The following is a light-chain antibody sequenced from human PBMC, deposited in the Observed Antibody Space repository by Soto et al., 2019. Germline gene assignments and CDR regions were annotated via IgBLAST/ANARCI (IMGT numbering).Light chain of an antibody. J-gene: IGKJ4*01. CDR2: AAS. Sequence: DIQMTQSPSSLSASVGDRVTVTCRAIQGISSYLAWYQQKPGKVPKLLIFAASTLQPGVPSRFSGSGSGTDFTLTIRSLQPEDVATYYCQQYDSASSPTFGGGTKVEIK. V-gene: IGKV1-27*01. CDR1: QGISSY. CDR3: QQYDSASSPT.